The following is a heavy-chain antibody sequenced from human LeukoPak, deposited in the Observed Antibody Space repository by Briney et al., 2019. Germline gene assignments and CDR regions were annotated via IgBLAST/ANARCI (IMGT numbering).Heavy chain of an antibody. J-gene: IGHJ4*02. D-gene: IGHD6-13*01. V-gene: IGHV4-61*08. CDR2: IYYTGST. Sequence: SETLSLTCTVSGGSISSGGDYWSWIRQHPGKGLEWIGYIYYTGSTKYNPSLKSRVTISVDTSKNQFSLKLGSVTAADTAVYYFVRGIAAAGLYFDYWGQGTLVTVSS. CDR3: VRGIAAAGLYFDY. CDR1: GGSISSGGDY.